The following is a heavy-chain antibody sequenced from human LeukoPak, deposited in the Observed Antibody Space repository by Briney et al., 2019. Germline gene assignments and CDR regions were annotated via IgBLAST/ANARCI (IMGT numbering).Heavy chain of an antibody. CDR1: GFTFSGYW. D-gene: IGHD5-24*01. CDR3: ARGRGVDY. J-gene: IGHJ4*02. CDR2: IKLDGSER. V-gene: IGHV3-7*01. Sequence: GGSLRLSCAASGFTFSGYWMSWVRQAPGKGLEWVANIKLDGSERYYVDSVKGRFTISRDNAKNSLYLQMDSLRAEGTAVYYCARGRGVDYWGRGTLVTVSS.